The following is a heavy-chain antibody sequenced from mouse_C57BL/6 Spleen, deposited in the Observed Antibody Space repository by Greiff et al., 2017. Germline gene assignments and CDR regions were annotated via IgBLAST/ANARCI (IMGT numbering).Heavy chain of an antibody. CDR2: ISSGSSTI. CDR1: GFTFSDYG. Sequence: EVQGVESGGGLVKPGGSLKLSCAASGFTFSDYGMHWVRQAPEKGLEWVAYISSGSSTIYYADTVKGRFTISRDNAKNTLFLQMTSLRSEDTAMYYCARRTGRGYWYFDVWGTGTTVTVSS. D-gene: IGHD4-1*01. V-gene: IGHV5-17*01. CDR3: ARRTGRGYWYFDV. J-gene: IGHJ1*03.